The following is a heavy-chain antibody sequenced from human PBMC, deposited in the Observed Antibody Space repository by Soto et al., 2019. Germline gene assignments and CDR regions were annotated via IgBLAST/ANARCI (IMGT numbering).Heavy chain of an antibody. CDR1: GGTFSSYA. CDR2: IIPIFGTA. J-gene: IGHJ4*02. CDR3: ARNYYDSSGYYRFDY. V-gene: IGHV1-69*13. D-gene: IGHD3-22*01. Sequence: ASVKVSCKASGGTFSSYAISWVRQAPGQGLEWMGGIIPIFGTANYAQKFQGRVTITADESTSTAYMELSSLRSEDTAVYYCARNYYDSSGYYRFDYWGQGTLVTVSS.